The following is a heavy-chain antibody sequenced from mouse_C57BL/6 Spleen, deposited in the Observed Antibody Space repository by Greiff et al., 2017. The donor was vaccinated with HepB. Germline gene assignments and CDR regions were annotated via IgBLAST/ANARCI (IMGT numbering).Heavy chain of an antibody. CDR3: ARAGIYYGYDEHWYFDV. CDR2: ISGGGGNT. V-gene: IGHV5-9*01. J-gene: IGHJ1*03. D-gene: IGHD2-2*01. Sequence: EVKLVESGGGLVKPGGSLKLSCAASGFTFSSYTMSWVRQTPEKRLEWVATISGGGGNTYYPDSVKGRFTISRDNAKNTLYLQMSSLRSEDTALYYCARAGIYYGYDEHWYFDVWGTGTTVTVSS. CDR1: GFTFSSYT.